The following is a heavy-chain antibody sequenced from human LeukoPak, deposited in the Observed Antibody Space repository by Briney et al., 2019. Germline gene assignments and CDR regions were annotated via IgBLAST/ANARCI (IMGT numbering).Heavy chain of an antibody. CDR2: ISDDGSNK. CDR3: AKDRETTASGTFDY. D-gene: IGHD6-13*01. CDR1: GFTFSSYG. V-gene: IGHV3-30*18. Sequence: TGRSLRLSCAASGFTFSSYGMHWVRQAPGKGLEWVAVISDDGSNKNYADSVKGRFTISRDNSNNTLYLQMNSLRAEDTAVYYCAKDRETTASGTFDYWGQGTLVTVSS. J-gene: IGHJ4*02.